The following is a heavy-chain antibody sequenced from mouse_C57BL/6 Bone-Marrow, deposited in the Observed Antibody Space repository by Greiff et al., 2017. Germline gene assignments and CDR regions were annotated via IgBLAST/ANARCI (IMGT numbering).Heavy chain of an antibody. CDR1: GFTFSSYT. Sequence: EVQLVESGGGLVKPGGSLKLSCAASGFTFSSYTMSWVRQTPEKRLEWVATISGGGGNTYYPDSVKGRFTISRDNAKNTLYLQMSSLRSEDTALYYCAADSSGPGGYFDVWGTGTTVTVSS. CDR3: AADSSGPGGYFDV. J-gene: IGHJ1*03. V-gene: IGHV5-9*04. CDR2: ISGGGGNT. D-gene: IGHD3-2*02.